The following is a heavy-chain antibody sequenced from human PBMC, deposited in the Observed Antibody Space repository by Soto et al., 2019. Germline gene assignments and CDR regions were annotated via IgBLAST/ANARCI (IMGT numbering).Heavy chain of an antibody. J-gene: IGHJ5*02. Sequence: GGSLRLSCAASGFTFDDYAMHWVRQAPGKGLEWVSGISWNSGSIGYADSVKGRFTISRDNAKNSLYLQMNSLRAEDTALYYCAKGVDSSGWHNWFDPWGQGTLVTVSS. D-gene: IGHD6-19*01. V-gene: IGHV3-9*01. CDR1: GFTFDDYA. CDR3: AKGVDSSGWHNWFDP. CDR2: ISWNSGSI.